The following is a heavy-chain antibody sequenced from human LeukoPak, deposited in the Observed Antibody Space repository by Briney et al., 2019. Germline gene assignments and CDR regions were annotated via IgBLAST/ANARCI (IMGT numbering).Heavy chain of an antibody. Sequence: PGGSLRLSCAASGFTFSSYGMHWVRQAPGKGLEWVAVISYDGSNKYYADSVKGRFTISRDNSKNTLYLQMNSLRAEDTAVYYCAKDLKEIRRDGYNYPNYYYYGMDVWGKGTTVTVSS. D-gene: IGHD5-24*01. V-gene: IGHV3-30*18. CDR3: AKDLKEIRRDGYNYPNYYYYGMDV. J-gene: IGHJ6*04. CDR2: ISYDGSNK. CDR1: GFTFSSYG.